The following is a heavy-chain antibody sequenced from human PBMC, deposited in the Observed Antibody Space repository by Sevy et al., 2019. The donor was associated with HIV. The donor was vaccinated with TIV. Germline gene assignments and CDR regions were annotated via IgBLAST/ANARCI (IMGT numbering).Heavy chain of an antibody. Sequence: SETLSLTCTVSGGSISSSSYYWGWIRQPPGKGLEWIGSIYYSGSTYYNPSLKSRVTISVDTSKNQYSLKLSSVTAADTALYYCARQVINDFWSGYYTDYYYYGMDVWGQGTTVTVSS. V-gene: IGHV4-39*01. CDR3: ARQVINDFWSGYYTDYYYYGMDV. D-gene: IGHD3-3*01. CDR2: IYYSGST. CDR1: GGSISSSSYY. J-gene: IGHJ6*02.